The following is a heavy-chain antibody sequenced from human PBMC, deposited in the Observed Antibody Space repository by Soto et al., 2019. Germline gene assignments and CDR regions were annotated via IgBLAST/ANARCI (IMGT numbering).Heavy chain of an antibody. Sequence: PGGSLRLSCAASGFTFSSYAMHWVRQAPGKGLEWVAVISYDGSNKYYADSVKGRFTISRDNGKDSLYLQMNSLRDEDTAVYFCARCSRNSCYSYGVDVWGQGATVTVSS. V-gene: IGHV3-30-3*01. D-gene: IGHD2-15*01. CDR1: GFTFSSYA. CDR3: ARCSRNSCYSYGVDV. CDR2: ISYDGSNK. J-gene: IGHJ6*02.